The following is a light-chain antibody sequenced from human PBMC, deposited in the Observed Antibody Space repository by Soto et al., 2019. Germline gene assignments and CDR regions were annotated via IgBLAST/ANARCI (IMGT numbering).Light chain of an antibody. J-gene: IGKJ2*01. CDR1: QSIGDY. V-gene: IGKV1-39*01. CDR3: QQGYATPYT. CDR2: AAS. Sequence: DIQMTQSPSSLSASLGDRVTITCRASQSIGDYLHWYERKPGKAPRLLINAASNLQSGVPSRFSASGSGTDFTLTISSLQPQDLGTYYCQQGYATPYTFGQGTKLEIK.